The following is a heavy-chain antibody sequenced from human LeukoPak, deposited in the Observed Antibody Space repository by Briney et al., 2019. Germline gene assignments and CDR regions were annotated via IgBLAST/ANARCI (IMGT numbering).Heavy chain of an antibody. CDR1: GYTFTGYY. J-gene: IGHJ4*02. CDR3: ARDRVGSGWPRPWYFEF. D-gene: IGHD6-19*01. CDR2: NNPXXGAT. V-gene: IGHV1-2*02. Sequence: ASVKVSCKPSGYTFTGYYLXXXXXXPXQXXXXXXXNNPXXGATIYAEKFQGRVXXXRXXXXXXXYMEMRGLRSDDRAVYYCARDRVGSGWPRPWYFEFWGQGTLITVSS.